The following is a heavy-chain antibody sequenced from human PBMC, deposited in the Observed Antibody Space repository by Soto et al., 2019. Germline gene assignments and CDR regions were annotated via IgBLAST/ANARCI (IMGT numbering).Heavy chain of an antibody. J-gene: IGHJ5*02. CDR2: ISHDGHA. D-gene: IGHD4-17*01. CDR3: ARQVYGDYLGGNWFDP. CDR1: DDSISDSRYY. Sequence: SETLSLTCSVLDDSISDSRYYWGWIRQSPEKGLEWIRSISHDGHAYYNPPLKSRVTLFADTSRNQFSLKMKSVTVADTALHFCARQVYGDYLGGNWFDPWGQGAPVTVSS. V-gene: IGHV4-39*01.